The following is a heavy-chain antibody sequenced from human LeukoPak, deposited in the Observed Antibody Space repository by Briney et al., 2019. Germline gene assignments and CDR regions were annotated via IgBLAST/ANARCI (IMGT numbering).Heavy chain of an antibody. V-gene: IGHV4-39*07. CDR2: IYYSGST. D-gene: IGHD3-10*01. CDR1: GGSISSYY. J-gene: IGHJ4*02. Sequence: SETLSLTCTVSGGSISSYYWGWIRQPPGKGLEWIGNIYYSGSTYYNPSLKSRVTISVDTSKNQFSLKLSSVTAADTAVYYCARLYYYGSGSSLPFDYWGQGTLVTVSS. CDR3: ARLYYYGSGSSLPFDY.